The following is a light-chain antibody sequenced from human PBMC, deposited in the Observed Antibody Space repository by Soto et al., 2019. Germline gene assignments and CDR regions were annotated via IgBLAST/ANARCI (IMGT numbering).Light chain of an antibody. V-gene: IGKV1-5*03. CDR2: KAS. J-gene: IGKJ1*01. CDR3: KHYQSNLRT. Sequence: IERTHTPSTLSESVRDRVTITYRASQSISVWLAWYQQKPGRAPKLLVYKASTLESGVPSRFSGSGSETEFTLTIIGLQPDDFATYCCKHYQSNLRTFGQGTK. CDR1: QSISVW.